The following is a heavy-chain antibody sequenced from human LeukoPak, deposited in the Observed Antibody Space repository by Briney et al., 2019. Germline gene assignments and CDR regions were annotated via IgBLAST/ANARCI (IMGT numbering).Heavy chain of an antibody. J-gene: IGHJ5*02. CDR2: ISAYNGNT. Sequence: WASVKVSCKASGYTFTSCGISWVRQAPGQGLEWMGWISAYNGNTNYAQKLQGRVTMTTDTSTSTAYMELRSLRSDDTAVYYCARAAPPARYCSGGSCYSGIWFDPWGQGTLVTVSS. CDR1: GYTFTSCG. D-gene: IGHD2-15*01. CDR3: ARAAPPARYCSGGSCYSGIWFDP. V-gene: IGHV1-18*01.